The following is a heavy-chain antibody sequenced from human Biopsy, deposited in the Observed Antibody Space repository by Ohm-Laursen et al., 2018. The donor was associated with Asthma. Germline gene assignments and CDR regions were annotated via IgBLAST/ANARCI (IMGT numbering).Heavy chain of an antibody. CDR2: IIGKSNSI. CDR1: GFTFSDYY. J-gene: IGHJ4*02. D-gene: IGHD6-19*01. V-gene: IGHV3-11*01. Sequence: SLRLSCAASGFTFSDYYMSWSRQAPGKGLQWISYIIGKSNSIEYADSVKGRFTISRDNAKNSLYLQMNSLRAEDTAVYYCARDSYSSGLYDDFESWGQGTLVTVSS. CDR3: ARDSYSSGLYDDFES.